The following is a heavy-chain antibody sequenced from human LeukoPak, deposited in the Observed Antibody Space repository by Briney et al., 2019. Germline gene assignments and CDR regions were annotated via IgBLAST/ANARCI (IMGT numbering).Heavy chain of an antibody. V-gene: IGHV3-30*02. Sequence: GGSLRLSCAASGFTFSSYGMHWVRQAPGKGLEWVAFIRYDGSNKYYADSVKGRFTISRDNYKNTLYLQMNSLRAEDTAVYYGAKVAREFMGAFDIWGQGTMVTVSS. CDR1: GFTFSSYG. CDR3: AKVAREFMGAFDI. J-gene: IGHJ3*02. CDR2: IRYDGSNK. D-gene: IGHD3-10*01.